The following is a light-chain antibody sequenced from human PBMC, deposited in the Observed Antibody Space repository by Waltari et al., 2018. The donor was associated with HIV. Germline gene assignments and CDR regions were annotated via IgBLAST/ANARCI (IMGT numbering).Light chain of an antibody. V-gene: IGKV4-1*01. Sequence: DIVMTQSPDSLAVSLGERAPINCKSSQSLLYTSNNRNYLAWFQQKPGQPPKLLISWTSTRESGVPDRFSGAGSGTDFTLSISSLQAEDVAVYYCQQYYDSPYTFGQGTKLEIK. CDR2: WTS. J-gene: IGKJ2*01. CDR3: QQYYDSPYT. CDR1: QSLLYTSNNRNY.